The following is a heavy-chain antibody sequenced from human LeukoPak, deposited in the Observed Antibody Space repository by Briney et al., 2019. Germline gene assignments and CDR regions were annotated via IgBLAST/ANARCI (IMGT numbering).Heavy chain of an antibody. D-gene: IGHD1-14*01. CDR3: ARRPGQYCYYYYYMDV. CDR2: IYYGGST. J-gene: IGHJ6*03. V-gene: IGHV4-59*12. Sequence: SETLSLTCTVSGGSISSYYWSWIRQPPGKGLEWIGYIYYGGSTNYNPSLKSRVTISVDTSKNQFSLKLSSVTAADTAVYYCARRPGQYCYYYYYMDVWGKGTTVTISS. CDR1: GGSISSYY.